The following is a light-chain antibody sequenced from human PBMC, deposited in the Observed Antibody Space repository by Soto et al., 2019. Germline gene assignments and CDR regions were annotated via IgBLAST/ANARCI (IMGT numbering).Light chain of an antibody. CDR1: QSINNY. CDR3: QQRAGWPYT. V-gene: IGKV3-11*01. CDR2: DAS. J-gene: IGKJ2*01. Sequence: DIALTQSPGTLSLSPGERVTLSCRASQSINNYLAWYQQKPGQAPRLLIYDASNRATGIPSRFSGRGSGTDFTLRISGLEPEDFATYYCQQRAGWPYTFGQGTRLEIK.